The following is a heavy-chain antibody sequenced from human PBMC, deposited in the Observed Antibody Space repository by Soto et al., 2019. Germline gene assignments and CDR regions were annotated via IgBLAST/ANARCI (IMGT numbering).Heavy chain of an antibody. CDR1: GGSINNNGYF. CDR3: ARGTSGDKVDY. CDR2: IYNSGST. V-gene: IGHV4-30-4*01. Sequence: QVQLQESGPGVVAPSQTLSLTCTVSGGSINNNGYFWSWIRQPPGSGLEWIGHIYNSGSTSSNPSPKSRMTISVDTSKNQFSLKLSSVTAADTAVYYCARGTSGDKVDYWGEGTLVTGSS. D-gene: IGHD1-26*01. J-gene: IGHJ4*02.